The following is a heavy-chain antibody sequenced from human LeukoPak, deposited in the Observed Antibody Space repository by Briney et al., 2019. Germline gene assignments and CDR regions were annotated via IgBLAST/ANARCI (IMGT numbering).Heavy chain of an antibody. CDR3: ARRGDVPFYYYYMDV. CDR2: IIPIFGTA. Sequence: SVKVSCKASGGTFSSYAISWVRQAPGQGLEWMGGIIPIFGTANYAQKFQGRVTITADKSTSTAYMELSSLRSEDTAVYYCARRGDVPFYYYYMDVWGKGTTVTVSS. CDR1: GGTFSSYA. J-gene: IGHJ6*03. D-gene: IGHD3-16*01. V-gene: IGHV1-69*06.